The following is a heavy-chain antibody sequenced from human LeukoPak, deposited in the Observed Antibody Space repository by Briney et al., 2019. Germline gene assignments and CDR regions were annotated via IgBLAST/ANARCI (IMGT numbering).Heavy chain of an antibody. CDR2: ISYDGSNK. V-gene: IGHV3-30*18. CDR1: GFTFSSYG. CDR3: AKPFNPLKDAFDI. D-gene: IGHD1-14*01. Sequence: PGGSLRLSCAASGFTFSSYGMHWVRQAPGKGLEWVAVISYDGSNKYYADSVKGRFTISRDNSKNTLYLQMNSLRAEDTAVYYCAKPFNPLKDAFDIWGQGTMVTVSS. J-gene: IGHJ3*02.